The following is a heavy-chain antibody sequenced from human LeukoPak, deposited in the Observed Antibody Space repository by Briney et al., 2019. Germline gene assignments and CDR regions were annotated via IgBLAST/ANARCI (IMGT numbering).Heavy chain of an antibody. V-gene: IGHV1-69*13. CDR2: IIPIFGTA. Sequence: SVKVSCKASGGTFSSYAISWVRQAPGQGLEWMGGIIPIFGTANYAQKFQGRVTITADESTSTAYMELSSLRSEDTAVYYCARETYCGGDCYSNYFDYWGQGTLVTVSS. CDR3: ARETYCGGDCYSNYFDY. D-gene: IGHD2-21*01. J-gene: IGHJ4*02. CDR1: GGTFSSYA.